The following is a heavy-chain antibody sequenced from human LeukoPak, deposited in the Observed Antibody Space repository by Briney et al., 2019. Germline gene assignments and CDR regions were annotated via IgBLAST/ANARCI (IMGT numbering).Heavy chain of an antibody. V-gene: IGHV3-66*01. CDR1: GFTVSSNY. Sequence: GGSLRLSCAASGFTVSSNYMIWVRQAPGKGLESVSVIYRGGSTYYADSVKGRFNISRDNSTNTLYLQMNSLRAEDTAVYYCARDVYNWNPYGMDVWGQGTTVTVSS. D-gene: IGHD1-20*01. CDR3: ARDVYNWNPYGMDV. J-gene: IGHJ6*02. CDR2: IYRGGST.